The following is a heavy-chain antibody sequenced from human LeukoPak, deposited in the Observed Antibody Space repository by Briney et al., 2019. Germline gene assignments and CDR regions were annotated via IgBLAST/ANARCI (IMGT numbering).Heavy chain of an antibody. CDR1: GFTFSSYG. CDR2: INHSGST. V-gene: IGHV4-34*01. CDR3: ARGRTIFGVVIIRPFDY. D-gene: IGHD3-3*01. J-gene: IGHJ4*02. Sequence: LRLSCAASGFTFSSYGMHWVRQPPGKGLEWIGEINHSGSTNYNPSLKSRVTISVDTSKNQFSLKLSSVTAADTAVYYCARGRTIFGVVIIRPFDYWGQGTLVTVSS.